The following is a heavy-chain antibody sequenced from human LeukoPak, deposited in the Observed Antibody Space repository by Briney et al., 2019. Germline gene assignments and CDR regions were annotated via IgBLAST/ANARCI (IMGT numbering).Heavy chain of an antibody. CDR2: IYYSGST. Sequence: PSETLSLTCTVSGGSISSSSYYWGWIRQPPGKGLEWIGSIYYSGSTYYNPSLKSRVTISVDTSKNQFSLKLSSVTAADTAVYYCASFFTIFGVVPPSKWGQGTPVTVSS. J-gene: IGHJ4*02. CDR1: GGSISSSSYY. V-gene: IGHV4-39*01. D-gene: IGHD3-3*01. CDR3: ASFFTIFGVVPPSK.